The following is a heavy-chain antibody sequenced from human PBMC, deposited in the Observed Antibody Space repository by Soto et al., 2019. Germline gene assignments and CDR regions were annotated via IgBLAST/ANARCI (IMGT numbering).Heavy chain of an antibody. V-gene: IGHV1-8*01. J-gene: IGHJ4*02. CDR3: ARGVDAGVDY. Sequence: ASVKVSCKTSGYTFTSFDINCVRQATGQGLEWMGWMSPNSGITDYAQKFQGRVTMTRNTSITTAYMELSSLRSEDTAVYYCARGVDAGVDYWGQGTPVTVS. D-gene: IGHD2-8*02. CDR1: GYTFTSFD. CDR2: MSPNSGIT.